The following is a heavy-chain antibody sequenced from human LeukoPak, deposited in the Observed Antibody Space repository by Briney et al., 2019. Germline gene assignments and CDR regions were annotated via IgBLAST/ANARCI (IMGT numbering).Heavy chain of an antibody. CDR2: IYQSGST. D-gene: IGHD7-27*01. Sequence: SETLSLTCSVSGYSISSGYYWGWIRPPPGKGVEWIGSIYQSGSTYYSPSLKSRVTISVDTSKNQFSLKLSSVTAADTAVYYCARLAWGRLDYWGQGTLVTVSS. V-gene: IGHV4-38-2*02. CDR3: ARLAWGRLDY. J-gene: IGHJ4*02. CDR1: GYSISSGYY.